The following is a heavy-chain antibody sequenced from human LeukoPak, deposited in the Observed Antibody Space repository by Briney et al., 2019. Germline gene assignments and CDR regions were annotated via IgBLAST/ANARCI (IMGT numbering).Heavy chain of an antibody. J-gene: IGHJ5*02. D-gene: IGHD2-2*01. Sequence: SGTLSLTCAVSGGSISSNNWWSWVRQPPGKGLEWIGEIYHSGSTNYNPSLKSRVTISVDKSKNQFSLKLSSVTAADTAVYHCARIMGRGYCISTSCRGDWFDPWGQGTLVTVSS. CDR3: ARIMGRGYCISTSCRGDWFDP. CDR1: GGSISSNNW. CDR2: IYHSGST. V-gene: IGHV4-4*02.